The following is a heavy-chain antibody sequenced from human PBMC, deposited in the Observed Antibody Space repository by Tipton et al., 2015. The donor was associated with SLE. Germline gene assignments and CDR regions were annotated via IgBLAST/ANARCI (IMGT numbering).Heavy chain of an antibody. CDR3: ARVQGIWGSYRYVFDY. Sequence: TLSLTCTVSGGSISSYYWSWTRQPAGKGLEWIGGNYTSGSTNNNPSLKSRVTMSVDTSKNQFSLKLSSVTAADTAVYYCARVQGIWGSYRYVFDYWGQGTLVTVSS. V-gene: IGHV4-4*07. CDR2: NYTSGST. J-gene: IGHJ4*02. D-gene: IGHD3-16*02. CDR1: GGSISSYY.